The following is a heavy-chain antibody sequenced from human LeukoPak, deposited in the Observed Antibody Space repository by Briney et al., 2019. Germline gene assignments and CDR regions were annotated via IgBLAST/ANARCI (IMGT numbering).Heavy chain of an antibody. Sequence: GGSLRLSXAASGFTFSSYWMHWVRQVPGRGLVWVSRINSDGSSTTYADSVKGRFTISRDNTKNTLFLQMNSPRDEDTAVYYCARDASFKADYWGQGTLVTVSS. CDR2: INSDGSST. J-gene: IGHJ4*02. CDR1: GFTFSSYW. CDR3: ARDASFKADY. V-gene: IGHV3-74*01.